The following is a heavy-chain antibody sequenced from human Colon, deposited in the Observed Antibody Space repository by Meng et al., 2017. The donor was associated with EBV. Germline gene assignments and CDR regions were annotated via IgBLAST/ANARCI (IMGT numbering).Heavy chain of an antibody. CDR1: GGSISSNGYY. CDR2: IYHSGST. D-gene: IGHD3-10*01. CDR3: ARRRGGSGRDC. J-gene: IGHJ4*02. Sequence: QLQPQESGPGRVKPSETLSLTCTVSGGSISSNGYYWDWVRQPPGKGLEWIGAIYHSGSTSYNPSLQSRVTMFVDTSKNQFSLMLTSVTATDTAVYYCARRRGGSGRDCWDQGTLVTVSS. V-gene: IGHV4-39*01.